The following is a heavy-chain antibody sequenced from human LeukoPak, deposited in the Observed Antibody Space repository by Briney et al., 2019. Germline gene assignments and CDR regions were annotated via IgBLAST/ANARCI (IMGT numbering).Heavy chain of an antibody. CDR2: ISGDGGHT. CDR3: ATMVATDFDY. Sequence: TGGSLRLSCAASGLTFGRYWMHWVRQGPGKGLVWVSRISGDGGHTDYADSVKGRFTISRDNVKNTLYLQMNSLRVEDTAVYYCATMVATDFDYWGQGILVTVSS. D-gene: IGHD3-10*01. CDR1: GLTFGRYW. V-gene: IGHV3-74*01. J-gene: IGHJ4*02.